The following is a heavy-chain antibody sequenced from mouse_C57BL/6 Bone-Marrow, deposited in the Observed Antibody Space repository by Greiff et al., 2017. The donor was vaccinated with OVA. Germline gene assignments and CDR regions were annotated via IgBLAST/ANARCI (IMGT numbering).Heavy chain of an antibody. Sequence: QVQLQQSGAELVRPGTSVKMSCKASGYTFTNYWIGWAKQRPGHGLEWIGDIYPGGGYTNYNEKFKGKATLTADKSSSTAYMQFSSLTSEDSAIYYCARGGRRYYYGSSHYFDYWGQGTTLTVSS. D-gene: IGHD1-1*01. J-gene: IGHJ2*01. V-gene: IGHV1-63*01. CDR1: GYTFTNYW. CDR2: IYPGGGYT. CDR3: ARGGRRYYYGSSHYFDY.